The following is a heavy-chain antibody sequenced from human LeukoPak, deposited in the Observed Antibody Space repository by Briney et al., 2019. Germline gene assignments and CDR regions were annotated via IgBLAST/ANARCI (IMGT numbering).Heavy chain of an antibody. CDR2: IKQDGSEK. D-gene: IGHD2-21*01. CDR3: ATTKTTIVGDWFDY. CDR1: GFTFSTYW. J-gene: IGHJ4*02. V-gene: IGHV3-7*01. Sequence: GDSLRLSCAASGFTFSTYWMSWVRQAPGKGLEWVANIKQDGSEKYYVDSVRGRFTISRDNAKNSLSLQMNSLRPDDTAVYYCATTKTTIVGDWFDYWGQGTLVTVSS.